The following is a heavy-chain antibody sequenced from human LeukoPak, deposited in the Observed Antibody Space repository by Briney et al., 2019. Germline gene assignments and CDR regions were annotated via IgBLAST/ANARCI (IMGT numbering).Heavy chain of an antibody. Sequence: ASVKVSCKASGYTFTSYGISWVRQAPGQGLEWMGWISAYNGNTNYAQKLQGRVTMTTDTSTSTAYMELRSLRSDDTAVYYCARVEVYDSRAEAFDIWGQGTMVTVSS. V-gene: IGHV1-18*01. CDR2: ISAYNGNT. CDR3: ARVEVYDSRAEAFDI. CDR1: GYTFTSYG. D-gene: IGHD3-22*01. J-gene: IGHJ3*02.